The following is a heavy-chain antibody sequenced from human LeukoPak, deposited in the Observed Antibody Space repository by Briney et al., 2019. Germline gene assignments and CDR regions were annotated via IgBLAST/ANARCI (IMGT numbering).Heavy chain of an antibody. J-gene: IGHJ4*02. CDR3: ARDPGIAAAGTRDFSFDY. CDR1: GGTFSSYA. Sequence: VASVKVSCKASGGTFSSYAISWVRQAPGQGLEWMGGIIPIFGTANYAQKFQGRVTITADESTSTAYMGLSSLRSEDTAVYYCARDPGIAAAGTRDFSFDYWGQGTLVTVSS. D-gene: IGHD6-13*01. V-gene: IGHV1-69*01. CDR2: IIPIFGTA.